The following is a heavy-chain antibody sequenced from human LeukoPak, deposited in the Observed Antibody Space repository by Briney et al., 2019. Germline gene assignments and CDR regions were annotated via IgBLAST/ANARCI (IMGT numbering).Heavy chain of an antibody. Sequence: ASVKVSCKASGYTFTSYGISWVRQAPGQGLAWMGWISAYNGNTNYAQKLQGRVTMTTDTSTSTAYMELRSLRSDDTAVYYCARADPIVATYYFDYWGQGTLVTVSS. CDR3: ARADPIVATYYFDY. D-gene: IGHD5-12*01. CDR1: GYTFTSYG. CDR2: ISAYNGNT. J-gene: IGHJ4*02. V-gene: IGHV1-18*01.